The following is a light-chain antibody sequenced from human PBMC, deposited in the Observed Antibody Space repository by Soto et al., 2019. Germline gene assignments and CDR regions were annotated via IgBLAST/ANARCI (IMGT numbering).Light chain of an antibody. CDR3: SSYTSSSTYV. CDR1: SSDVGGYNY. Sequence: QSLLTQPASVSWSPGHSITISCTGTSSDVGGYNYVSWSQQHPGKAPQLMIYEVSNRPSGVSNRFSGSKSGNTASLTISGLQAEDEADYYCSSYTSSSTYVFGTGTKVTVL. J-gene: IGLJ1*01. CDR2: EVS. V-gene: IGLV2-14*01.